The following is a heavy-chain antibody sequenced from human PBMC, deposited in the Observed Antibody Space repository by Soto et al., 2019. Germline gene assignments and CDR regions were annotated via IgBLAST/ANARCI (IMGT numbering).Heavy chain of an antibody. CDR2: MNPSSGYT. CDR1: GYTFTDYD. CDR3: ARFVRHQLPTIDY. V-gene: IGHV1-8*01. D-gene: IGHD1-26*01. J-gene: IGHJ4*02. Sequence: QVQLVQSGAEVKKPGASVTVSCKASGYTFTDYDINWVRQATGQGLEWMGWMNPSSGYTGYAQKFQGRVTMTWDTSISTAYMELSSLTSADTAVYYCARFVRHQLPTIDYWGQGALVSVSS.